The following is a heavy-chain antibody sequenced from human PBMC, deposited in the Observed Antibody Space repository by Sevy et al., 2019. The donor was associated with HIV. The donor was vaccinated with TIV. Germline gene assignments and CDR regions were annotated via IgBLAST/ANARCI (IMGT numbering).Heavy chain of an antibody. CDR3: ARDRGIAVGSSRDETFDV. J-gene: IGHJ3*01. V-gene: IGHV3-9*01. CDR2: ISWNSGSI. CDR1: GFTFDDYA. D-gene: IGHD6-19*01. Sequence: GGSLRLSCAASGFTFDDYAMHWVRQAPGKGLEWVSGISWNSGSIGYADSVKGRFTISRANVKNSLYLQMNSLRAEDTAVYYCARDRGIAVGSSRDETFDVWGQGTMVTVSS.